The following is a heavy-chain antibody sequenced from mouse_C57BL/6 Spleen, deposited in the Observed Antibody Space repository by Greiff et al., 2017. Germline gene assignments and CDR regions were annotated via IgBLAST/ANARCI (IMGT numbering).Heavy chain of an antibody. Sequence: QVQLQQSGPELVKPGASVKISCTASGYAFSSSWMNWVKQRPGKGLEWIGRIYPGDGDTNYNGKFKGKATLTADKSSSTAYMQLSSLTSEDSAVYFCARSWAYWGQGTLVTVSA. CDR1: GYAFSSSW. CDR2: IYPGDGDT. CDR3: ARSWAY. V-gene: IGHV1-82*01. J-gene: IGHJ3*01.